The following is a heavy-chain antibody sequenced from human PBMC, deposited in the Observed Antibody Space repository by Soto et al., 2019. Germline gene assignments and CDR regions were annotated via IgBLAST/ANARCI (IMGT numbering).Heavy chain of an antibody. D-gene: IGHD3-10*01. CDR1: GFIVSSNY. CDR3: ARGYGALDV. Sequence: EVQLVESGGGLVQPGESLRLSCAASGFIVSSNYMSWVRQAPGKGLEWVSVIYTSGSTYYADSVKGRFTISRDNSKNIVYLQMNSLRAEDTAVYYCARGYGALDVWGQGTLVTVS. V-gene: IGHV3-66*01. J-gene: IGHJ3*01. CDR2: IYTSGST.